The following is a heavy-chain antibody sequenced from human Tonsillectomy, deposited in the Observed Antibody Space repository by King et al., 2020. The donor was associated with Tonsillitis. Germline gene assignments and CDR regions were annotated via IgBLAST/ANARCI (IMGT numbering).Heavy chain of an antibody. CDR1: GGSITSYY. V-gene: IGHV4-59*01. J-gene: IGHJ3*02. D-gene: IGHD3-3*01. CDR2: IYNSGST. Sequence: VQLQESGPGLVKPSETLSLTCTVSGGSITSYYWSWIRQPPGEGLEWIGDIYNSGSTHYNPSLKRRVNMSVDTSKTQFSLQLTSVTAADTAVYYCARHIGASRSLEIWGQGTMVTVSS. CDR3: ARHIGASRSLEI.